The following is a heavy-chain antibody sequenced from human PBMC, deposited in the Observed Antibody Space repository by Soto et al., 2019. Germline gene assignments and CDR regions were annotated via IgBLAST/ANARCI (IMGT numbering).Heavy chain of an antibody. CDR3: AKDRFARYQLDCYFDY. CDR2: ISGDGSST. Sequence: GSIRISGARSGGTVSSSRMPRVHQKKKKGLVWVSGISGDGSSTNYADSVKGRFTISRDNAKNTLYLQMNSLRAEDTAVYYCAKDRFARYQLDCYFDYWGQGTLVTVFS. CDR1: GGTVSSSR. V-gene: IGHV3-74*01. J-gene: IGHJ4*02. D-gene: IGHD2-2*01.